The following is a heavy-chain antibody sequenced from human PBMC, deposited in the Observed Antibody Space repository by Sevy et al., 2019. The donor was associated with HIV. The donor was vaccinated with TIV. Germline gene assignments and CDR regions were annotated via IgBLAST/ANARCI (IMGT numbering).Heavy chain of an antibody. CDR2: ISAYNGNT. CDR3: ARDLVVKQLVRGNWFDP. CDR1: GYTFTSYG. D-gene: IGHD6-13*01. Sequence: ASVKVSCKASGYTFTSYGISWVRQAPGQGLEWMGWISAYNGNTNYAQKLQGRVTMTTDTSTSTAYVGLRSLRSDDTAVYYCARDLVVKQLVRGNWFDPWGQGTLVTVSS. V-gene: IGHV1-18*01. J-gene: IGHJ5*02.